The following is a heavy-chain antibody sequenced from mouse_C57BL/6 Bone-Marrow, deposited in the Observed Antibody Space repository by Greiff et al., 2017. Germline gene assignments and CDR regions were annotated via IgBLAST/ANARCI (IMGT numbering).Heavy chain of an antibody. D-gene: IGHD2-4*01. CDR3: TTRSYDYDGYAMDY. V-gene: IGHV14-4*01. CDR2: IDPENGDT. Sequence: VQLQQSGAELVRPGASVKLSCTASGFNIKDDYMHWVKQRPEQGLEWIGWIDPENGDTEYASKFQGKATITADTYSHTAYLQLSSLTSEDTAVYYCTTRSYDYDGYAMDYWGQGTSVTVSS. CDR1: GFNIKDDY. J-gene: IGHJ4*01.